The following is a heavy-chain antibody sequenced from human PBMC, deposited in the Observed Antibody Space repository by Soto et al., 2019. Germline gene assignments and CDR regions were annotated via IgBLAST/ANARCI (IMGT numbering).Heavy chain of an antibody. CDR1: GFSLSTRDVG. V-gene: IGHV2-5*02. J-gene: IGHJ4*02. Sequence: QITLNESGPTLVKPTQTLTLTCTFSGFSLSTRDVGVGWIRQPPGKALEWLGVIYWDDDKSYSPSLKSRLTSTKDTSKNQVVLRMTKMDPVDTATYYCAHCRAGVASFWGQGTLVTVSS. CDR3: AHCRAGVASF. D-gene: IGHD3-3*01. CDR2: IYWDDDK.